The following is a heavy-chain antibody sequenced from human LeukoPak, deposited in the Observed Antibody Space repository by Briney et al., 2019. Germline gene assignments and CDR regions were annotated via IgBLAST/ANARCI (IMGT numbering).Heavy chain of an antibody. CDR3: TRAPGSNYYDSSGYYWEYFQH. D-gene: IGHD3-22*01. CDR1: GFTFGDYA. J-gene: IGHJ1*01. CDR2: IRSKAYGGTT. Sequence: GGSLRLSCTASGFTFGDYAMSWVRQAPGKGLEWVAFIRSKAYGGTTEYAASVRGRLTISRDDSKSIAYLQMNSLKTEDTAVYYCTRAPGSNYYDSSGYYWEYFQHWGQGTLVTVSS. V-gene: IGHV3-49*04.